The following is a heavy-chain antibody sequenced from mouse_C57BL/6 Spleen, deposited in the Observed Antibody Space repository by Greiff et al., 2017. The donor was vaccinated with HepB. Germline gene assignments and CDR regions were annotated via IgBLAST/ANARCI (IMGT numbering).Heavy chain of an antibody. D-gene: IGHD1-1*01. J-gene: IGHJ2*01. CDR3: ARHYYYYGRGNYFDY. V-gene: IGHV1-78*01. CDR2: IYPRDGST. CDR1: GYTFTDHT. Sequence: QVQLKESDAELVKPGASVKISCKVSGYTFTDHTIHWMKQRPEQGLEWIGYIYPRDGSTKYNEKFKGKATLTADKSSSTAYMQLNSLTSEDSAVYFCARHYYYYGRGNYFDYWGQGTTLTVSS.